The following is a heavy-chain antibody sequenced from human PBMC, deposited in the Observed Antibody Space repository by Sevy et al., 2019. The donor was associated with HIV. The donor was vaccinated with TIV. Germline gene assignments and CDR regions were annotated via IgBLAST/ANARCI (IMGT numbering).Heavy chain of an antibody. V-gene: IGHV3-48*02. CDR3: ARVIGSGFSYGVYYYYGMDV. D-gene: IGHD5-18*01. Sequence: GGSLRLSCEASGYTFKSYSLNWVRQAPGKGLEWLSFITSSSTTIYYADSVKGRFTVSRDDAKNSQHLQMDGLREEDTAVYYCARVIGSGFSYGVYYYYGMDVWGRGTTVTVSS. J-gene: IGHJ6*02. CDR1: GYTFKSYS. CDR2: ITSSSTTI.